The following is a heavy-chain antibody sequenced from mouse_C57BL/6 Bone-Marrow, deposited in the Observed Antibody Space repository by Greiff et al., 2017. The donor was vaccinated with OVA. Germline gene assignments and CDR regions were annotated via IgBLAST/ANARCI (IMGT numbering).Heavy chain of an antibody. D-gene: IGHD2-5*01. Sequence: EVQLVESGGGLVQPGGSMKLSCAASGFTFSDAWMDWVRQSPEKGLEWVAEIRNKANNHAKYYAESVKGRFTISRDDSKSSVYLQMNSLRAEDTGIYYCTSYYSNYLDYWGQGTTLTVSS. CDR2: IRNKANNHAK. J-gene: IGHJ2*01. CDR1: GFTFSDAW. V-gene: IGHV6-6*01. CDR3: TSYYSNYLDY.